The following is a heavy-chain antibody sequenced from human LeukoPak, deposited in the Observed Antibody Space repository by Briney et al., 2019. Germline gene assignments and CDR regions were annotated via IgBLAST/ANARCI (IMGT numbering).Heavy chain of an antibody. D-gene: IGHD1-26*01. CDR2: ISSSSSYI. J-gene: IGHJ4*02. V-gene: IGHV3-21*01. Sequence: GGSLRLSCAASGFTFSSYSMNWVRQAPGKGLEWVSSISSSSSYIYYADSVKGRFTISRDNAKNSLYLQMNSLRAEDTAVYYCARPRYGGPGGDFDYWGQGTLVTVSS. CDR3: ARPRYGGPGGDFDY. CDR1: GFTFSSYS.